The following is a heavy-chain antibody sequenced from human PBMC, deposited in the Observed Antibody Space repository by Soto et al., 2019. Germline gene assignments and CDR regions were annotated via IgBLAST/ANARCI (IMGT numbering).Heavy chain of an antibody. D-gene: IGHD2-2*01. CDR1: GYTFTSYY. J-gene: IGHJ5*02. CDR3: ARDVLVPAAPVRTLWFDP. CDR2: IIPIFGTA. Sequence: SVKVSCKASGYTFTSYYMHWVRQAPGQGLEWMGGIIPIFGTANYAQKFQGRVTITADESTSTAYMELSSLRSEDTAVYYCARDVLVPAAPVRTLWFDPWGQGTLVTVSS. V-gene: IGHV1-69*13.